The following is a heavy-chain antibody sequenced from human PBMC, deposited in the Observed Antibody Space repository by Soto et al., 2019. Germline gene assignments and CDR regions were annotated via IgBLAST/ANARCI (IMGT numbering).Heavy chain of an antibody. V-gene: IGHV5-51*01. J-gene: IGHJ6*02. CDR3: ASAAGTVFSYYYGMAV. CDR1: GNSFSSYW. D-gene: IGHD6-13*01. CDR2: ISAGDSDT. Sequence: GESLKISCKASGNSFSSYWIAWVRQVPGKGLEWMGIISAGDSDTRYSPSFQGQVTISADKSTSTAYLQWSSLKASDTAMYYCASAAGTVFSYYYGMAVWGQGTTVTVS.